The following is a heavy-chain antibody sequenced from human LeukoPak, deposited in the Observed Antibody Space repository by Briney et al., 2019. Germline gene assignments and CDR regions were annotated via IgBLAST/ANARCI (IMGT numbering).Heavy chain of an antibody. CDR3: ISGLCGRDDQ. Sequence: GGSLRLSCAASGFTFSRYWVHWVRAAPGKGREWVARVDPDGRTIGYADYVKGRFTISRDNAKDTLYLQMSSLRDEDTAVYYCISGLCGRDDQWGRGTLVTVSS. CDR2: VDPDGRTI. D-gene: IGHD1-1*01. V-gene: IGHV3-74*01. J-gene: IGHJ5*02. CDR1: GFTFSRYW.